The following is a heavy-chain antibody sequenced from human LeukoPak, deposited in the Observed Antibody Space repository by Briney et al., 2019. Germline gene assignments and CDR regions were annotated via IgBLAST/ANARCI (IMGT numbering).Heavy chain of an antibody. CDR3: ARGDFGETNTAFDI. J-gene: IGHJ3*02. V-gene: IGHV1-8*03. Sequence: GASVKVSCKTSGYTFTDYDIDWVRQAPGQGLEWMGWINPNSANTNYAQKLQGRVTFTRDTSLGIVYMELSGLTSEDAAVYFCARGDFGETNTAFDIWGQGTLVAVSS. CDR1: GYTFTDYD. D-gene: IGHD4-17*01. CDR2: INPNSANT.